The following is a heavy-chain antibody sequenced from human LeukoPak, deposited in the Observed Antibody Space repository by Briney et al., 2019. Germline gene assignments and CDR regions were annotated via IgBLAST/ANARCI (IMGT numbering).Heavy chain of an antibody. CDR2: MSYDGTKG. J-gene: IGHJ4*02. V-gene: IGHV3-30*04. CDR3: ARAGVGRSGIMYHFDY. CDR1: GFTYNDYP. D-gene: IGHD2-15*01. Sequence: PGGSLRLSCAASGFTYNDYPMHWVRQAPGKGLEWVAVMSYDGTKGYYADSVKGRFTISRDNSKNTLYLQMSSLRVEDTAVYYCARAGVGRSGIMYHFDYWGQGTLVTVSS.